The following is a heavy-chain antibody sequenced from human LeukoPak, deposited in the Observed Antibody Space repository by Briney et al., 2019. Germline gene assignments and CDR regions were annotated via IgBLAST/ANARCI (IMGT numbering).Heavy chain of an antibody. Sequence: ASVKVSCKASGYTFTSYDINWVRQATGQGLEWMGWMNPNSGNTGYAQKFQGRVTITRNTSISTAYMELSSLRSEDTAVYYCARGQLPPYYYYYMDVWGKGTTVTVSS. V-gene: IGHV1-8*03. J-gene: IGHJ6*03. CDR1: GYTFTSYD. D-gene: IGHD2-2*01. CDR3: ARGQLPPYYYYYMDV. CDR2: MNPNSGNT.